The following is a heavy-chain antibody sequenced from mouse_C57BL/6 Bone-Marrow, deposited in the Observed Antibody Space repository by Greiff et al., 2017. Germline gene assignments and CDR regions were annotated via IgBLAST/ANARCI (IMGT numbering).Heavy chain of an antibody. CDR1: GFSFTTYA. Sequence: EVQLVESGGGLVQPKGSLKLSCAASGFSFTTYAMNWVRQAPGQGLEWVGRIRRKSNNSASYYADSVKDRLTITRDESERSVYLQMNNLKTEDTAMYYCVGHPVSTTVGGYAMDDWGQGTTVTVSS. CDR2: IRRKSNNSAS. V-gene: IGHV10-1*01. CDR3: VGHPVSTTVGGYAMDD. D-gene: IGHD1-1*01. J-gene: IGHJ4*01.